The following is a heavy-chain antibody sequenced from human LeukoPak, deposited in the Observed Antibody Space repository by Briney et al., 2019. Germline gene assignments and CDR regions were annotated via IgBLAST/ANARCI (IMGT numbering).Heavy chain of an antibody. Sequence: PGGSLRLSCAASGFSFSSFWMTWVRQAPGKGLEWVANINEHGTVEQYADSVKGRFTISRDNAQNSQYLQMNSLSVDDTAVYYCAQGSKAVLFTRDHYMHVWGKGTTVTVSS. CDR1: GFSFSSFW. CDR3: AQGSKAVLFTRDHYMHV. CDR2: INEHGTVE. J-gene: IGHJ6*03. D-gene: IGHD6-19*01. V-gene: IGHV3-7*01.